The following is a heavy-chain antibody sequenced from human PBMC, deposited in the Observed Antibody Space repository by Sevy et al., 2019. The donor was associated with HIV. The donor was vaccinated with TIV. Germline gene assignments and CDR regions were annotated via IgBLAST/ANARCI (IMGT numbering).Heavy chain of an antibody. Sequence: ASVKVSCKASGYTFTSYGISWVRQAPGQGLEWMGWISAYNGNTNYAQKLQGRVTMTTDTSTSTAYMELRSLRSDDTAVYYCATTPQRYSSGWYYFDYWGHGTLVTVSS. CDR1: GYTFTSYG. CDR2: ISAYNGNT. V-gene: IGHV1-18*04. D-gene: IGHD6-19*01. CDR3: ATTPQRYSSGWYYFDY. J-gene: IGHJ4*01.